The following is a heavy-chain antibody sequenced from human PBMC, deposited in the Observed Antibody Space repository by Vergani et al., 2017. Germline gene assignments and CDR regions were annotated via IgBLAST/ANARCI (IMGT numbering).Heavy chain of an antibody. Sequence: EVQLLESGGGLVQPGGSLSLSCAASGFTFSSYAMSWVRQAPGKGLEWVSAISGSGGSTYYADSVKGRFTISRDNSKNTLYLQMNSLRAEDTAVYYCAKGTDYGLRKSLFDYWGQGTLVTVSS. D-gene: IGHD4-17*01. CDR2: ISGSGGST. V-gene: IGHV3-23*01. CDR3: AKGTDYGLRKSLFDY. J-gene: IGHJ4*02. CDR1: GFTFSSYA.